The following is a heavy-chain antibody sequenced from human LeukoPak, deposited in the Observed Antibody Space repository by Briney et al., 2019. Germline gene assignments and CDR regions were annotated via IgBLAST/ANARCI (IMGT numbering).Heavy chain of an antibody. CDR1: GFTFNIYG. J-gene: IGHJ4*02. V-gene: IGHV3-23*01. Sequence: HSGGSLRLSCVASGFTFNIYGMSWVRQAPGKGLEGVSSVGGGNDIHYADSVKGRFTGSRDDAKNIVYLQMNSLRAENTAMYFCAKDATPRNSIWDHFDSGGQGTLVTVSS. CDR3: AKDATPRNSIWDHFDS. CDR2: VGGGNDI. D-gene: IGHD1-7*01.